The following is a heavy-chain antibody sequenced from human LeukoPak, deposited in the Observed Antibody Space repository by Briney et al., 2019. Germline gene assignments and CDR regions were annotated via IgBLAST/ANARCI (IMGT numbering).Heavy chain of an antibody. CDR2: MKSNNGHT. CDR3: ARDGSLKIAAPRMSNYYYGMDV. D-gene: IGHD6-13*01. CDR1: GYTFTSFD. J-gene: IGHJ6*02. Sequence: ASVKVSCKASGYTFTSFDFNWVRQATGQGLEWMGWMKSNNGHTGYAQKFQGRVTMTRDTSISTVYMELSSLRSEDTAVYYCARDGSLKIAAPRMSNYYYGMDVWGQGTTVTVSS. V-gene: IGHV1-8*01.